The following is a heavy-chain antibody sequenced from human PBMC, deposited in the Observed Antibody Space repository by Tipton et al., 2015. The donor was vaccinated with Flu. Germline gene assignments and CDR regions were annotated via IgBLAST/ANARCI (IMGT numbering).Heavy chain of an antibody. V-gene: IGHV4-59*01. D-gene: IGHD3-10*01. CDR3: ARALVITTTMGGDWFDP. CDR1: GGSISSYY. J-gene: IGHJ5*02. Sequence: TLSLTCTVSGGSISSYYWSWIRQPPGKGLEWIGYIYYSGSTNYNPSLKSRVTISVDMSKNQFSLNLSSVTAADTAVYYCARALVITTTMGGDWFDPWGQGTLATVSS. CDR2: IYYSGST.